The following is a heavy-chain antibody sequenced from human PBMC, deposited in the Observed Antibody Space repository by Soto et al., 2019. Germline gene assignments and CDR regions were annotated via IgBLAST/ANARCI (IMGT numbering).Heavy chain of an antibody. J-gene: IGHJ3*02. CDR2: IIPIFGTA. CDR1: GYTFTSYG. Sequence: GASVKVSCKASGYTFTSYGISWVRQAPGQGLEWMGGIIPIFGTANYAQKFQGRVTITADESTSTAYMELSSLRSEDTAVYYCARGGWYGGNSGQGAFDIWGQGTMVTVSS. V-gene: IGHV1-69*13. CDR3: ARGGWYGGNSGQGAFDI. D-gene: IGHD6-19*01.